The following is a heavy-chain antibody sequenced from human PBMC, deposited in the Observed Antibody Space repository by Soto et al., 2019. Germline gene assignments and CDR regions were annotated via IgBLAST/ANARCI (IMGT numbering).Heavy chain of an antibody. D-gene: IGHD2-2*01. J-gene: IGHJ6*02. V-gene: IGHV5-10-1*01. CDR2: IDPSDSYT. CDR3: ASLTLGYCSSTSCSYGMDV. CDR1: GYSFTSYW. Sequence: PGESLKISCQGSGYSFTSYWISWVRQMPGKGLEWMGRIDPSDSYTNYSPSFQGHVTISADKSISTAYLQWSSLKASDTAMYYCASLTLGYCSSTSCSYGMDVWGQGTTVTVSS.